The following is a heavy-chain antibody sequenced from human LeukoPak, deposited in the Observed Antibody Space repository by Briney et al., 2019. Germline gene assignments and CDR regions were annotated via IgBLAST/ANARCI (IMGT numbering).Heavy chain of an antibody. V-gene: IGHV4-34*01. CDR3: ARGRAWGAARPGFDY. Sequence: NASETLSLTCAVYGGAFSGYYWSWIRQPPGKGLEWIGEINHSGSTNYNPSLKSRVTISVDTSKNQFSLKLSSVTAADTAVYYCARGRAWGAARPGFDYWGQGTLVTVSS. CDR1: GGAFSGYY. D-gene: IGHD6-6*01. J-gene: IGHJ4*02. CDR2: INHSGST.